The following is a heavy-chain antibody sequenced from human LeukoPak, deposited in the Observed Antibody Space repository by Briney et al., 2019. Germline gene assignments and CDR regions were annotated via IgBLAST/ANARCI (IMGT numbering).Heavy chain of an antibody. CDR2: IRNKANSYTT. CDR3: ARERFLEWLYPYYYYMDV. Sequence: GGSLRLSCAASGFTFSDHYMDWVRQAPGKGLDSVGRIRNKANSYTTEYAASVKGRFTISRDDSKNSLYLQMNSLKTEDTAVYSCARERFLEWLYPYYYYMDVWGKGTTVTVSS. D-gene: IGHD3-3*01. V-gene: IGHV3-72*01. J-gene: IGHJ6*03. CDR1: GFTFSDHY.